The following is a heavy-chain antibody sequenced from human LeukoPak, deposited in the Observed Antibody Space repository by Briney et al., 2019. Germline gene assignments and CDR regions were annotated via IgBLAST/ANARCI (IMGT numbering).Heavy chain of an antibody. J-gene: IGHJ4*02. V-gene: IGHV3-66*02. CDR3: ASLGDYGSFDY. D-gene: IGHD4-17*01. Sequence: GGSLRLSCAASGFTVSNNYMSWVRQAPGRGLEWVSVLYSGGSTYYADSVKGRFTISRDNSKNTLYLQMNSLRAEDTAVYYCASLGDYGSFDYWGQGTLVTVSS. CDR2: LYSGGST. CDR1: GFTVSNNY.